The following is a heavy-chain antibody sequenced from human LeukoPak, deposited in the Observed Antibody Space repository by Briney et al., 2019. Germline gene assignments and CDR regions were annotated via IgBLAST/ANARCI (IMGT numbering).Heavy chain of an antibody. J-gene: IGHJ4*02. D-gene: IGHD2-8*01. CDR3: ARGPTNGQAFDC. CDR2: IREDGSQK. CDR1: GFTFSSSW. V-gene: IGHV3-7*01. Sequence: GGSLGLSCVASGFTFSSSWMTWVRQAPGKGLEWVASIREDGSQKTAVDSVRGRFTISRDNAKNSVYLQMDSLRAEDTAVYYCARGPTNGQAFDCWGQGTLVSVSS.